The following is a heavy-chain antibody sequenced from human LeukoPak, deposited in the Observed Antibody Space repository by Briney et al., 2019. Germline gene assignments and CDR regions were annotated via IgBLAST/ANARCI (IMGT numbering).Heavy chain of an antibody. CDR2: MSSSDDGR. Sequence: PGGSLRLSCAASGFTFYTYSMNWVRQAPGKGLEWVSAMSSSDDGRYYAASVRGRFTISRDTSRSTLYLQMNSLRAEDAAVYYCAKAPVTSCRGAFCYPFDYWGQGTLVTVSS. D-gene: IGHD2-15*01. J-gene: IGHJ4*02. CDR1: GFTFYTYS. V-gene: IGHV3-23*01. CDR3: AKAPVTSCRGAFCYPFDY.